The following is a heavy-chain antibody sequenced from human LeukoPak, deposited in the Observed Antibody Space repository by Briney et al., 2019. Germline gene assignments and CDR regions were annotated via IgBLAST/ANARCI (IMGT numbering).Heavy chain of an antibody. CDR3: AKDTAPFVENNWFDH. CDR1: GFSFMFW. J-gene: IGHJ5*02. V-gene: IGHV3-7*04. D-gene: IGHD3-16*01. Sequence: GGSLRLSCAASGFSFMFWMSWVRQAPGKGPEWVATLSDDGGQKFYLDSVKGRFTIPRDNAKNSVFLQMNSLRAEDSALYDCAKDTAPFVENNWFDHWGQGILLTVSS. CDR2: LSDDGGQK.